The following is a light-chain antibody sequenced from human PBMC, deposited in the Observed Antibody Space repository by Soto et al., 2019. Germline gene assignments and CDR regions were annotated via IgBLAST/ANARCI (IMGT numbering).Light chain of an antibody. J-gene: IGKJ1*01. CDR3: HQYNEWPRVT. V-gene: IGKV3D-15*01. CDR1: ESISNN. Sequence: DILMTQSPATVSVSLGDSVSLSCRANESISNNLAWYQQKPGQPPRLLIYSASTRAPGIPARVSGGGSGTQFSLTISSLQSADFAVYYCHQYNEWPRVTFGPGTKVEI. CDR2: SAS.